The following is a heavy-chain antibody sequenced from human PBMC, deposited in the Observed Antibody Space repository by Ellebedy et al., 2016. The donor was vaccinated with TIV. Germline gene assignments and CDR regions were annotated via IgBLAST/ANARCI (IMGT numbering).Heavy chain of an antibody. V-gene: IGHV5-10-1*01. CDR1: GYTFNGSS. J-gene: IGHJ4*02. Sequence: GESLKISCQASGYTFNGSSISWVRQVPGKGLEWMGRIDPSDSSTNYGPSFQGHVTISADTSVNTAFLQWNSLKASDTAMYYCAVLLIRGTVLSDHWGQGTLVTVSS. D-gene: IGHD3-10*01. CDR2: IDPSDSST. CDR3: AVLLIRGTVLSDH.